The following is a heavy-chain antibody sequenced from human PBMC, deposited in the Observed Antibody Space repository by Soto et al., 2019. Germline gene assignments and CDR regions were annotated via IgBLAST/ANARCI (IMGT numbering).Heavy chain of an antibody. J-gene: IGHJ4*02. CDR1: GGTFSSYA. V-gene: IGHV1-69*06. CDR2: IIPIFGTA. CDR3: ARLQPMYYFDY. Sequence: GASVKVSCKASGGTFSSYAISWVRQAPGQGLEWMGGIIPIFGTANYAQKFQGRVTITADKSTSTACMELSSLRSEDTAVYYCARLQPMYYFDYWGQGTLVTVSS. D-gene: IGHD4-4*01.